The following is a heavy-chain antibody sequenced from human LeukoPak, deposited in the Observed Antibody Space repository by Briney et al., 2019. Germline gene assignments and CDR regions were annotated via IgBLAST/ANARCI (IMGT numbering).Heavy chain of an antibody. CDR2: ISGSGGST. V-gene: IGHV3-23*01. J-gene: IGHJ4*02. Sequence: GGSLRLSCVASGFTFGHNAMAWVRQAPGKGLEWVSAISGSGGSTYYADSVKGRFTISRDNSKNTLYLQMNSLRAEDTAVYYCAKDGSGYYDYVWGSYRYTRCAYWGQGTLVTVSS. D-gene: IGHD3-16*02. CDR3: AKDGSGYYDYVWGSYRYTRCAY. CDR1: GFTFGHNA.